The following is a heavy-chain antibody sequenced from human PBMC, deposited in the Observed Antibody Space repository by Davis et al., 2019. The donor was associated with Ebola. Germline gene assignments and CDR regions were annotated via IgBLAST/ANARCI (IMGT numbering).Heavy chain of an antibody. V-gene: IGHV1-46*01. J-gene: IGHJ5*02. CDR1: GGIFSSYV. CDR2: INPSGGST. D-gene: IGHD3-3*01. CDR3: ARAGGEYDFWSGYLYASFDP. Sequence: ASVKVSCKASGGIFSSYVISWVRQAPGQGLEWMGIINPSGGSTSYAQKFQGRVTMTRDTSTSTVYMELSSLRSEDTAVYYCARAGGEYDFWSGYLYASFDPWGQGTLVTVSS.